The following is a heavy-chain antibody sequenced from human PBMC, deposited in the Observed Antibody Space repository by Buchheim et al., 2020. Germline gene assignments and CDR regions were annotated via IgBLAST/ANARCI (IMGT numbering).Heavy chain of an antibody. CDR3: AKRFYDYSGYDLWAFDI. Sequence: QVHLVQSGAEVKKPGASVKVSCKTSGFTFSGFYMHWVRQAPGQGLEWMGWINPSSGATNCAQKFQDRVTMTRDTSINTAYIELTRLRSDDTAVYYCAKRFYDYSGYDLWAFDIWGQGT. CDR1: GFTFSGFY. CDR2: INPSSGAT. V-gene: IGHV1-2*02. J-gene: IGHJ3*02. D-gene: IGHD3-22*01.